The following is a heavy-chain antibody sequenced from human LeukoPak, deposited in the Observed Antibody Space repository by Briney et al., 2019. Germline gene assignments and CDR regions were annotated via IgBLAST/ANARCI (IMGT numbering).Heavy chain of an antibody. Sequence: PSETLSLTCSVSGGSISRYSRSWLRQPPGKGLEWIGYIYYSGSNNYNPSLKRRVTQSVDTSKNQFSLKLSSVTAVDTAVYYCARLRPDYDILTGFPMDVWGPGTTVTVSS. V-gene: IGHV4-59*01. CDR1: GGSISRYS. D-gene: IGHD3-9*01. CDR2: IYYSGSN. CDR3: ARLRPDYDILTGFPMDV. J-gene: IGHJ6*02.